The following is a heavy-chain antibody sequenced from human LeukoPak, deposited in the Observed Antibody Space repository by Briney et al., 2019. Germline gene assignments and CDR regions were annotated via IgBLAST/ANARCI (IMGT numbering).Heavy chain of an antibody. CDR2: ISASSNYI. J-gene: IGHJ4*02. Sequence: PGGSLRLSCAASGFTFSSYSMNWVPQAPGKGLEWVSSISASSNYIYYADSLKGRFTISRDNTRNSLYLQMNSLRAEDTAVYYCARGPPHDSWGRGTLVTVSS. V-gene: IGHV3-21*01. CDR1: GFTFSSYS. CDR3: ARGPPHDS.